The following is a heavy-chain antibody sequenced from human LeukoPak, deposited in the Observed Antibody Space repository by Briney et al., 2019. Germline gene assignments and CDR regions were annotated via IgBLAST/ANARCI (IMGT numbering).Heavy chain of an antibody. Sequence: GGSLRLSCAASGFTFSSYWMNWVRQAPGKGLVWVSRIATDGSSTTYADSVKGRFSISRDNAKNTLYLQMNSLRVEDTAVYYCARGRPHGNDYWGQGTLVTVSS. CDR2: IATDGSST. D-gene: IGHD4-23*01. CDR3: ARGRPHGNDY. CDR1: GFTFSSYW. V-gene: IGHV3-74*01. J-gene: IGHJ4*02.